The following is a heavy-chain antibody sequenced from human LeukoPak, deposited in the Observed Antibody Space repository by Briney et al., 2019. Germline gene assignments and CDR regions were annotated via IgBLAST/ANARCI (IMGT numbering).Heavy chain of an antibody. CDR3: ATDYYDSSGYSTALGY. CDR1: GCTFTGYY. Sequence: ASVKVSCKASGCTFTGYYMHWVRQAPGQGLEWMGWINPNSGGTNYAQKFQGRVTMTRDTSISTAYMELSRLRSDDTAVYYCATDYYDSSGYSTALGYWGQGTPVTVSS. CDR2: INPNSGGT. D-gene: IGHD3-22*01. J-gene: IGHJ4*02. V-gene: IGHV1-2*02.